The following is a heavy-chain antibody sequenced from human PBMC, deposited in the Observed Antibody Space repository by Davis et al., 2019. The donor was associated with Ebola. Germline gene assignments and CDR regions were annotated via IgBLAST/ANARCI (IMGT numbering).Heavy chain of an antibody. J-gene: IGHJ6*02. D-gene: IGHD1-7*01. CDR2: ISSSSITI. Sequence: ESLKISCAASGFTFSSDSMTCVRQAPGKVLEWVSYISSSSITIYYADSVKGRFTISRGSAKNSLYLQMNSLRDEDTDVYYCARAPKLRGGYGMDVSGQGTTVTVSS. CDR3: ARAPKLRGGYGMDV. CDR1: GFTFSSDS. V-gene: IGHV3-48*02.